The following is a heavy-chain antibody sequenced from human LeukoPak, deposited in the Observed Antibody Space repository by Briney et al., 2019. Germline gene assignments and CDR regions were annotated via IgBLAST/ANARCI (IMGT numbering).Heavy chain of an antibody. V-gene: IGHV4-59*08. Sequence: SETLSLTCTVSGAFISSDYWSWIRQPPGKGLEWIGFIYDSGSTNYNPSLWNRVTISVDTSKNQFSLKLNSVTAADTAVYYCARLGYSSGWYEGWFDPWDQGTLVTVSS. CDR2: IYDSGST. CDR1: GAFISSDY. J-gene: IGHJ5*02. CDR3: ARLGYSSGWYEGWFDP. D-gene: IGHD6-19*01.